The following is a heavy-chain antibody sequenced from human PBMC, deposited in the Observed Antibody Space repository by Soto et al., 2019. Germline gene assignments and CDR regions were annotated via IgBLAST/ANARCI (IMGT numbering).Heavy chain of an antibody. CDR3: ARRYGGNFDY. Sequence: SETLSLTCTVSGGSISSGNYYWSWIRQPPGKGLEWIGFISYSGSTYYSTSLKSRVTISVDTSKNQFSLKLSSVTAADTAVYYCARRYGGNFDYWGQGTLVTVSS. V-gene: IGHV4-30-4*02. CDR2: ISYSGST. J-gene: IGHJ4*02. D-gene: IGHD3-16*01. CDR1: GGSISSGNYY.